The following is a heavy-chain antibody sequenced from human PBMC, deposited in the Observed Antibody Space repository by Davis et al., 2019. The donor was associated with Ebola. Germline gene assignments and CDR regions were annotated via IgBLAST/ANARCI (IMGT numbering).Heavy chain of an antibody. V-gene: IGHV3-30-3*01. Sequence: GGSLRLSCAASGFTFSSYAMHWVRQAPGKGLEWVAVISYDGSNKYYADSVKGRFTISRDNSKNTLYLQMNSLRAEDTAVYYCARGGYSSSWPVAFDIWGQGTMVTVSS. CDR2: ISYDGSNK. D-gene: IGHD6-13*01. J-gene: IGHJ3*02. CDR1: GFTFSSYA. CDR3: ARGGYSSSWPVAFDI.